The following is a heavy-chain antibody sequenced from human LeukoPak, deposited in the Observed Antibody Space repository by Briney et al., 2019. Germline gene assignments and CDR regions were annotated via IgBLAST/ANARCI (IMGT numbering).Heavy chain of an antibody. V-gene: IGHV1-18*01. CDR2: ISAYNGNT. CDR1: GYTFTSYG. CDR3: ATTRYDSSGYYYPDAFDI. D-gene: IGHD3-22*01. Sequence: ASVKVSCKASGYTFTSYGISWVRQAPGQGLEWMGWISAYNGNTNCAQKLQGRVTMTTDTSTSTAYMELRSLRSDDTAVYYCATTRYDSSGYYYPDAFDIWGQGTMVTVSS. J-gene: IGHJ3*02.